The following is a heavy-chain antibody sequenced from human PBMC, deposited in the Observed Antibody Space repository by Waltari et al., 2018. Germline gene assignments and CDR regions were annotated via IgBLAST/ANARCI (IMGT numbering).Heavy chain of an antibody. CDR2: IYYSGST. CDR3: ARLAAAGMGQYYFDY. J-gene: IGHJ4*02. Sequence: QVQLQESGPGLVKPSETLSLTCTVSGGPISSYYWSWIRQPPGKGLEWIGYIYYSGSTNYNPSLKSRVTISVDTSKNQFSLKLSSVTAADTAVYYCARLAAAGMGQYYFDYWGQGTLVTVSS. V-gene: IGHV4-59*01. D-gene: IGHD6-13*01. CDR1: GGPISSYY.